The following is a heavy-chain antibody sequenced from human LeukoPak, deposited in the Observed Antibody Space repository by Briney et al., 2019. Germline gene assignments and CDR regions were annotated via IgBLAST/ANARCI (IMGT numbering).Heavy chain of an antibody. CDR2: INHSGST. CDR1: GVSFSGYY. J-gene: IGHJ6*03. CDR3: ARSYGSGSYSYYMDV. V-gene: IGHV4-34*01. D-gene: IGHD3-10*01. Sequence: SETLSLTCAVYGVSFSGYYWSWIRQPPGKGLEWIGEINHSGSTNYNPSLKSRVTISVDTSKNQFSLKLSSVTAADTAVYYCARSYGSGSYSYYMDVWGKATTVTISS.